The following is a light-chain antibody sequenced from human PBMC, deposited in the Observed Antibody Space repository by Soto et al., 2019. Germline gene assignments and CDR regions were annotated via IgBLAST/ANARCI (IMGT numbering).Light chain of an antibody. CDR1: QRISNL. J-gene: IGKJ1*01. CDR3: QQSYTTLWT. CDR2: TAS. V-gene: IGKV1-39*01. Sequence: DIHMTQSPSSLTAAFGESVTITSRASQRISNLLNWYQQKPGKAPKLLIHTASSLQTGVPSRFTGSGSGTDFSLTINSLQPEDFATYYCQQSYTTLWTFGQGTKVDIK.